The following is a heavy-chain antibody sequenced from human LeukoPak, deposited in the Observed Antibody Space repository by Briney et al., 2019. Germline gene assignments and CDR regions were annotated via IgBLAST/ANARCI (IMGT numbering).Heavy chain of an antibody. CDR2: INPNNGGT. J-gene: IGHJ4*02. CDR3: AREVGGLRHIDY. D-gene: IGHD4-17*01. CDR1: GYTFTGYY. Sequence: ASVKVSCKASGYTFTGYYMHWVRQAPGQGLEWMGWINPNNGGTNYAQKFQGRVTMTTDTSISTAYMELSSLRSDDTAVYYCAREVGGLRHIDYWGQGTLVTVSS. V-gene: IGHV1-2*02.